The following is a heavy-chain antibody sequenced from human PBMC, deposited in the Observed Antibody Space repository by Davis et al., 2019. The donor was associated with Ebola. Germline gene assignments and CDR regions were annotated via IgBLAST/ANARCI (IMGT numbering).Heavy chain of an antibody. CDR2: ISYDGSNK. D-gene: IGHD3-22*01. Sequence: SCKSSGGTFSRYAMHWVRQAPGKGLEWVAVISYDGSNKYYADSVKGRFTISRDNSKNTLYLQMNSLRAEDTAVYYCAKDLGYYYDSSGYSLTYGMDVWGQGTTVTVSS. V-gene: IGHV3-30-3*02. CDR3: AKDLGYYYDSSGYSLTYGMDV. CDR1: GGTFSRYA. J-gene: IGHJ6*02.